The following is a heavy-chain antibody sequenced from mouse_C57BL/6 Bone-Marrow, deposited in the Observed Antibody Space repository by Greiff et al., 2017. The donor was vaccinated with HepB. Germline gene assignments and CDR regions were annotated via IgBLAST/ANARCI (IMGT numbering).Heavy chain of an antibody. V-gene: IGHV5-17*01. D-gene: IGHD1-1*02. J-gene: IGHJ3*01. CDR2: ISSGSSTI. CDR3: ARGRGYGAWFAY. CDR1: GFTFSDYG. Sequence: EVKLQESGGGLVKPGGSLKLSCAASGFTFSDYGMHWVRQAPEKGLEWVAYISSGSSTIYYADTVKGRFTISRDNAKNTLFLQMTSLRSEDTAMYYCARGRGYGAWFAYWGQGTLVTVSA.